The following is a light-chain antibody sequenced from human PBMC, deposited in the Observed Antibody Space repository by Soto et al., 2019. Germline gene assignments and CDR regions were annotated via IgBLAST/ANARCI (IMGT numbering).Light chain of an antibody. V-gene: IGKV1-5*03. Sequence: DIQMTQSPSTLSASVGERVTITCRASQSVETWLAWYQQKPGKAPKVLIHQASSPDSGVPFRFSGSGSGTDFTLTISDLRPDDFATYICQQYHSYPLTFGRGTKVEIK. CDR3: QQYHSYPLT. CDR1: QSVETW. CDR2: QAS. J-gene: IGKJ1*01.